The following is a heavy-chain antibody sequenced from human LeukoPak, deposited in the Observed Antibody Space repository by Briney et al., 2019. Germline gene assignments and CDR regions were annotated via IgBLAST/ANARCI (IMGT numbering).Heavy chain of an antibody. CDR3: ARGQIAAAPTDY. J-gene: IGHJ4*02. V-gene: IGHV3-23*01. Sequence: PGGSLRLSCAASGFTFSSYAMRWVRQAPRKGLEWVSAISGSGGSTYYADSVKGRFTISRDNSKNTLYLQMNSLRAEDTAVYYCARGQIAAAPTDYWGQGTLVTVSS. CDR1: GFTFSSYA. D-gene: IGHD2-21*01. CDR2: ISGSGGST.